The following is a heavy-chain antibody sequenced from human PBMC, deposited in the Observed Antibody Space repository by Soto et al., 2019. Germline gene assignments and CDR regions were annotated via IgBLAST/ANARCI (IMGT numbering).Heavy chain of an antibody. CDR3: AHIPSQWEASYFDY. D-gene: IGHD1-26*01. V-gene: IGHV2-5*01. J-gene: IGHJ4*02. CDR1: GFSLSTSGVG. CDR2: IYWNDDK. Sequence: QITLKESGPTLVKPTQPLTLTCTFSGFSLSTSGVGVGWIRQPPGKALEWLALIYWNDDKRYSPSLKSRLTITKDTSKNQVVLTMTNMDPVDTATYYCAHIPSQWEASYFDYWGQGTLVTVSS.